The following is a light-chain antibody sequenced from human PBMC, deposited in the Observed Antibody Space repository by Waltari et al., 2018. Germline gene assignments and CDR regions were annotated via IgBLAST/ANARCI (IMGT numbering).Light chain of an antibody. CDR3: QSYDSSTNWV. CDR2: EDS. V-gene: IGLV6-57*04. J-gene: IGLJ3*02. CDR1: SCSIASNF. Sequence: NFVLTPPHSVSESPVKTVPISCTRSSCSIASNFVQWYQQRPGSAPTPVIYEDSHRPSGVPDRFSGSFDSSSNSAYLTISGLKTEDEADYFCQSYDSSTNWVFGGGTKLTVL.